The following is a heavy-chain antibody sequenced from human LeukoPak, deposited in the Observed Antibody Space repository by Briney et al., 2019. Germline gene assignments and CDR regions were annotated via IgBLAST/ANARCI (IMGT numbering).Heavy chain of an antibody. V-gene: IGHV1-2*02. J-gene: IGHJ5*02. Sequence: GASVKVSCKASGYTLTDHYMHWLRWAPGQGFEWMGWINPQNGATVYAKKFQGRVTMTRDTPVSTLYMELTNLRSDDTGVYYCAEEGYSNGPDPWGPGSLVTVSS. D-gene: IGHD4-11*01. CDR1: GYTLTDHY. CDR2: INPQNGAT. CDR3: AEEGYSNGPDP.